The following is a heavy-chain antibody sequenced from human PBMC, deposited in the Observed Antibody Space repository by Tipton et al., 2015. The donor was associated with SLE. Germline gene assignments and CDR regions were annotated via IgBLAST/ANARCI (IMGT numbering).Heavy chain of an antibody. CDR2: IYYSGST. V-gene: IGHV4-39*01. CDR3: ARPYSSGWYGY. Sequence: LRLSCTVSGGSISSSSYYWGWVRQPPGKGLEWIGSIYYSGSTYYNPSLKSRVTISVDTSKNQFSLKLSSVTAADTAVYYCARPYSSGWYGYWGQGTLVTVSS. J-gene: IGHJ4*02. D-gene: IGHD6-19*01. CDR1: GGSISSSSYY.